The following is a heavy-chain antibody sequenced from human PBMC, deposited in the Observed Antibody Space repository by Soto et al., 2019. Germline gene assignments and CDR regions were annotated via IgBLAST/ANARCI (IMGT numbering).Heavy chain of an antibody. Sequence: GASVKVSCKASGYTFTSYGISWVRQAPGQGLEWMGWISAYNGNTNYAQKLQGRVTMTTDTSTSTAYMELRSLRSDDTAVYYCARDKIRSSSWPSPFDYWGQGTLVTVSS. J-gene: IGHJ4*02. V-gene: IGHV1-18*01. CDR3: ARDKIRSSSWPSPFDY. CDR2: ISAYNGNT. CDR1: GYTFTSYG. D-gene: IGHD6-13*01.